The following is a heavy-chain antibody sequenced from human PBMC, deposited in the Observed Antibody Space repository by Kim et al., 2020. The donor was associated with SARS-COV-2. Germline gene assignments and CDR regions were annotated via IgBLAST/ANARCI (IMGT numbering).Heavy chain of an antibody. Sequence: GGSLRLSCAASGFSFSAYSMTWVRQAPGRGLEWISSINKASNTIYYAASVKGRFTISRDNAKNSLYLQMNSLRDEDTAVYYCASVGYYPNTAYSTTWGDYYYYGMDVWGRGTTVTVSS. CDR3: ASVGYYPNTAYSTTWGDYYYYGMDV. J-gene: IGHJ6*02. V-gene: IGHV3-48*02. D-gene: IGHD3-22*01. CDR1: GFSFSAYS. CDR2: INKASNTI.